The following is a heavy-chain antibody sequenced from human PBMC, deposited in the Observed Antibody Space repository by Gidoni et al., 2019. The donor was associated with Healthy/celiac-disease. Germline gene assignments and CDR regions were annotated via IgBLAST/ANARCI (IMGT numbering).Heavy chain of an antibody. D-gene: IGHD2-2*01. Sequence: EVQLVESGGGLVKPGGSLRLSCAASGFTFSNAWLNWVRQAPGKGLEWVGRIKSKTDGGTTDYAAPVKGRFTISRDDSKNTLYLQMNSLKTEDTAVYYCTTDWYCSSTSCSYGMDVWGQGTTVTVSS. CDR3: TTDWYCSSTSCSYGMDV. J-gene: IGHJ6*02. CDR2: IKSKTDGGTT. CDR1: GFTFSNAW. V-gene: IGHV3-15*07.